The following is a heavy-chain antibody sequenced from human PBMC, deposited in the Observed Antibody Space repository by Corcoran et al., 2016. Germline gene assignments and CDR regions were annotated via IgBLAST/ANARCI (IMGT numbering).Heavy chain of an antibody. CDR1: GGSINNYY. CDR3: ARDWGPGMASPSDY. CDR2: IYSSGTT. D-gene: IGHD7-27*01. Sequence: QVQLQESGPRLVKTSETLSLTCTVSGGSINNYYWSWIRQPAGKGLEWIGRIYSSGTTNFNPSLRSRITMSVDTSKNQFSLKLSSVTAADTAVYYCARDWGPGMASPSDYWGQGTLVTVSS. J-gene: IGHJ4*02. V-gene: IGHV4-4*07.